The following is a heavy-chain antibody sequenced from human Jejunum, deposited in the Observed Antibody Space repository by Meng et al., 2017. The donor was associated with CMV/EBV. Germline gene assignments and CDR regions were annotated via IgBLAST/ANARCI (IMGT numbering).Heavy chain of an antibody. CDR1: GSTLSSSW. V-gene: IGHV3-74*01. Sequence: SGSTLSSSWRPWLRQAPGKGLVWVSRINTDGTTISYANSVKGRFTVSRDNSKNTLYLQMNSLRAEDTAVYYCARDAADSSSPAWFDPWGQGTLVTVSS. D-gene: IGHD6-13*01. CDR2: INTDGTTI. CDR3: ARDAADSSSPAWFDP. J-gene: IGHJ5*02.